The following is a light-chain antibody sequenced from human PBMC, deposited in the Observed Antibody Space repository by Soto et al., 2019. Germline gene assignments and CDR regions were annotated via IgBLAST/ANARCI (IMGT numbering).Light chain of an antibody. CDR2: EVS. CDR3: SSYAGSNNHVL. J-gene: IGLJ2*01. V-gene: IGLV2-14*01. Sequence: QSALTQPASVSGSPGQSITISCTGTSSDVGAYNYVSWYQQHPGKAPKLMIYEVSDRPSGISNRFSGSKSGNTASLTVSGLQAEDEADYYCSSYAGSNNHVLFGGGTKLTVL. CDR1: SSDVGAYNY.